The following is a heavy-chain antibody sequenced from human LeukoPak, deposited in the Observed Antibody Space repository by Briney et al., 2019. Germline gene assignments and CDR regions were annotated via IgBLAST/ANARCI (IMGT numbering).Heavy chain of an antibody. J-gene: IGHJ6*03. CDR2: ISGSGSST. CDR3: AKGLMRWGEVYYMDV. D-gene: IGHD3-16*01. Sequence: GGSLRLSCAASGFTFTNYAMSWVRQAPGKGLEWVSTISGSGSSTYYADSVKGRFTISRDNSKNTLFLQMNSLRAEDTAVYYCAKGLMRWGEVYYMDVWGKGTTVTVSS. V-gene: IGHV3-23*01. CDR1: GFTFTNYA.